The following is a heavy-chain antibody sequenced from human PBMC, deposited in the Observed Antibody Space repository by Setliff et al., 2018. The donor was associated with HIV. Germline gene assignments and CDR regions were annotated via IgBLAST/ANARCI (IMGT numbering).Heavy chain of an antibody. D-gene: IGHD3-16*01. Sequence: ASVKVSCKASGYTFTNFYMHWVRQAPGQGLEWMGLINPSGGKTSYAKKFQGRLTMTRDTSRSTVYLELSSLRSEDTAVYYCARCGAGEWHLYMDVWGKGTAVTVSS. J-gene: IGHJ6*03. CDR1: GYTFTNFY. CDR3: ARCGAGEWHLYMDV. CDR2: INPSGGKT. V-gene: IGHV1-46*01.